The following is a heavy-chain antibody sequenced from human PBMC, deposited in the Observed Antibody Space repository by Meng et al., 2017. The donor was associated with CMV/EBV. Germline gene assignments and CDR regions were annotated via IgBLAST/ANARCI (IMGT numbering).Heavy chain of an antibody. CDR1: GFTLSSYG. CDR2: IRDDGSNT. V-gene: IGHV3-30*02. CDR3: ANRYSGYEDVWYFDY. Sequence: GESLKISCTMSGFTLSSYGMHLVRQAPGKGLEWVAFIRDDGSNTYHADSVKGRFTISRDNSKNTLYLQMNSLRTEDTAVYYCANRYSGYEDVWYFDYWGQGTLVTVSS. D-gene: IGHD5-12*01. J-gene: IGHJ4*02.